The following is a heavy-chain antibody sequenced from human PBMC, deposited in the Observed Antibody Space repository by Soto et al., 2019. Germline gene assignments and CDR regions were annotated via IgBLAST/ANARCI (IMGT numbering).Heavy chain of an antibody. CDR2: ILVDGRT. Sequence: GTLRLSCAASGFICSSYDMSWVRQAPGKGLEWVSTILVDGRTFYVDSVKGRFTISRDSSQNTVYLQMNSLTAGDTALYYCAKATATGGGAFDICGQGTMVTVSS. J-gene: IGHJ3*02. V-gene: IGHV3-23*01. D-gene: IGHD2-8*02. CDR1: GFICSSYD. CDR3: AKATATGGGAFDI.